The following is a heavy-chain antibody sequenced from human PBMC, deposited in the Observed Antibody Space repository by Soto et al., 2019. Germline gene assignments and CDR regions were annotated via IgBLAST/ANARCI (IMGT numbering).Heavy chain of an antibody. CDR3: ARNRLVGATACFDP. V-gene: IGHV4-30-4*01. Sequence: SETLSLTCAVSGGSISSGDYYWSWLRQPPGQGLECIGYIYYSGSSYSNPSLKSRVTISVDTSQNQFSLKLTSMTVADTPHYYCARNRLVGATACFDPWGKGPLVTVPQ. CDR1: GGSISSGDYY. D-gene: IGHD1-26*01. J-gene: IGHJ5*02. CDR2: IYYSGSS.